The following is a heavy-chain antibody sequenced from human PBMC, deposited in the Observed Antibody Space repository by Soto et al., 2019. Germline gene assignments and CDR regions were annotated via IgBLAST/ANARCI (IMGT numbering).Heavy chain of an antibody. CDR2: IYYSGST. CDR1: GGSISSGGYY. V-gene: IGHV4-31*03. D-gene: IGHD2-15*01. J-gene: IGHJ3*02. CDR3: AREGSAPGAFDI. Sequence: TLSLTCTVSGGSISSGGYYWSWIRQHPGKGLEWIGYIYYSGSTYYNPSLKSRVTISVDTSKNQFSLKLSSVTAADTAVYYCAREGSAPGAFDIWGQGTMVTVSS.